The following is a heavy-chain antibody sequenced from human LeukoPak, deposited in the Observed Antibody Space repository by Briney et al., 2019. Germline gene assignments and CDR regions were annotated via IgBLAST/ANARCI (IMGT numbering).Heavy chain of an antibody. CDR2: IKPGGGST. V-gene: IGHV1-46*01. J-gene: IGHJ4*02. CDR1: GYTFTSYY. D-gene: IGHD3-16*01. Sequence: ASVKVSCKASGYTFTSYYMHWVRQAPGQGLEWMGIIKPGGGSTNYAQKFQGRFTMIRDTSTSTVYMDLSGVTSEDAAVYYCAREEEGGSFDYWGQGTLVTVSS. CDR3: AREEEGGSFDY.